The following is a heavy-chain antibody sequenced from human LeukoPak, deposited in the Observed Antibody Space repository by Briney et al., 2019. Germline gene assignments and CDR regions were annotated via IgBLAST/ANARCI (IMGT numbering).Heavy chain of an antibody. V-gene: IGHV3-30*02. Sequence: GTLRLSCAASGFTFSTYGMHWVRQAPGKGLEWVAFIRYDGSNKYYADSVKGRFTISRDNSKNTLYLQMNSLRAEDTAVYYCAKIAAAGTEGGAFDIWGQGTMVTVSS. CDR1: GFTFSTYG. CDR3: AKIAAAGTEGGAFDI. D-gene: IGHD6-13*01. J-gene: IGHJ3*02. CDR2: IRYDGSNK.